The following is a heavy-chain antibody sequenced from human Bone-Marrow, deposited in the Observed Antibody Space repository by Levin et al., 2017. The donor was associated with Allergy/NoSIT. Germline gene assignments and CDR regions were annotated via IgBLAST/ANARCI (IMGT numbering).Heavy chain of an antibody. CDR3: TREVPFGSRPSH. J-gene: IGHJ4*02. D-gene: IGHD6-13*01. V-gene: IGHV3-73*01. Sequence: GGSLRLSCAASGFTFSGSAMHWVRQASGKGLEWVGRIRSKANSYATAYAASVKGRFTISRDDSKNTAYLQMNSLKTEDTAVYYCTREVPFGSRPSHWGQGTLVTVSS. CDR1: GFTFSGSA. CDR2: IRSKANSYAT.